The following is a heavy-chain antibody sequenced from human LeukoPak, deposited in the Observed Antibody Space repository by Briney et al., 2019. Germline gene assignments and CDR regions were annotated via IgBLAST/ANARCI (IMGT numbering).Heavy chain of an antibody. Sequence: PGGSLRLSCSASGFTFGDYAMSWVRQAPGKGLEWVGSIRSKAYGGTTEYAASVKGRFIISGDDSKSIAYLQMNSLKTEDTAVYYCTRGGYYDSSGYPYFDYWGQGTLVTVSS. V-gene: IGHV3-49*04. CDR3: TRGGYYDSSGYPYFDY. J-gene: IGHJ4*02. CDR2: IRSKAYGGTT. D-gene: IGHD3-22*01. CDR1: GFTFGDYA.